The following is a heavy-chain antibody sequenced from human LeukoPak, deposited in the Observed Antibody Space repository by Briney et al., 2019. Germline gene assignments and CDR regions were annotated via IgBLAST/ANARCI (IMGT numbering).Heavy chain of an antibody. Sequence: PSETLSLTCTVSGGSISSSSYYWGWIRQPPGKGLEWIGRIYYSGSTYYNPSLKSRVTISVDTSKNQFSLKLSSVTAADTAVYYCARKVVYTDSSGWYPYYYGMDVWGQGTTVTVSS. CDR3: ARKVVYTDSSGWYPYYYGMDV. J-gene: IGHJ6*02. V-gene: IGHV4-39*01. D-gene: IGHD6-19*01. CDR1: GGSISSSSYY. CDR2: IYYSGST.